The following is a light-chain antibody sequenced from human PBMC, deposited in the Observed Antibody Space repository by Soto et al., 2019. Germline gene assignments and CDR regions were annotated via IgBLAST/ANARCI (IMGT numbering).Light chain of an antibody. Sequence: AIQMTQSPSSLSASVGDRVTITCRASQGIRNDLGWYQQKPGKAPKLLINAASILQSGGPSRFSVSGSGTDFTLTISSLQPEDFATYYCLQDYNYPYTFGQGTKLEIK. J-gene: IGKJ2*01. CDR1: QGIRND. V-gene: IGKV1-6*01. CDR3: LQDYNYPYT. CDR2: AAS.